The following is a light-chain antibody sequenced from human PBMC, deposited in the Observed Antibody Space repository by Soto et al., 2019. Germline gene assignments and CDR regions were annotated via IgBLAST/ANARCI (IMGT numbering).Light chain of an antibody. CDR1: QSISNY. V-gene: IGKV1-39*01. Sequence: DIQLTQSPSSLSASVGDRVTITCRASQSISNYLNWYQQKPGKAPNLLIYAASSLQSEVPLRFSGSESGTDFTLTITSLQIEDFATYYCQQTFSAPLTFGGGTKVEIK. CDR3: QQTFSAPLT. CDR2: AAS. J-gene: IGKJ4*01.